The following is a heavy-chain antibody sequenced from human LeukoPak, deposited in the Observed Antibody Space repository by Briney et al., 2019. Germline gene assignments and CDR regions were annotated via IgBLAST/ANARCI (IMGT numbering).Heavy chain of an antibody. Sequence: GGSLRLSCAASGFTFTSAWMSWVRQAPGKGLEWVGRIKGKTAAGAPDYVASVKGRFTISRDDSKNTLFLQMNSLKTEDTAVYYCITGDYDFWSGFYSPNHYFDYWGQGTLVTVSS. CDR1: GFTFTSAW. CDR2: IKGKTAAGAP. D-gene: IGHD3-3*01. CDR3: ITGDYDFWSGFYSPNHYFDY. V-gene: IGHV3-15*01. J-gene: IGHJ4*02.